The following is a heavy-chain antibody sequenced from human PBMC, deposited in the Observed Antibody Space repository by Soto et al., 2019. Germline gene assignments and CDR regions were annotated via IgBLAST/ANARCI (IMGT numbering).Heavy chain of an antibody. D-gene: IGHD3-22*01. CDR3: TTDSIVVVMGFEP. V-gene: IGHV3-15*07. J-gene: IGHJ5*02. CDR1: VFTFSNAW. CDR2: IKSKTDGGTT. Sequence: GALRLSCAXSVFTFSNAWMNWVRQTPGKGLEWVGRIKSKTDGGTTDYAAPVKGRFTISRDDSKNTLYLQMNSLKTEDTAEYYCTTDSIVVVMGFEPWGQGTLVTVSS.